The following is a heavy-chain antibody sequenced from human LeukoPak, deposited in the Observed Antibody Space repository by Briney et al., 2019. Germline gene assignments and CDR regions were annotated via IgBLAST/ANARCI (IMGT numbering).Heavy chain of an antibody. CDR1: GFTFSSYA. V-gene: IGHV3-23*01. D-gene: IGHD2-15*01. Sequence: GGSLRLSCAASGFTFSSYAMSWVRQAPGKGLEWVSAISGSGGSTYYADSVRGRFAISRDNSKNTLYLQMNSLRAEDTAVYYCAPTPLVVVAADFDYWGQGTLVTVSS. J-gene: IGHJ4*02. CDR2: ISGSGGST. CDR3: APTPLVVVAADFDY.